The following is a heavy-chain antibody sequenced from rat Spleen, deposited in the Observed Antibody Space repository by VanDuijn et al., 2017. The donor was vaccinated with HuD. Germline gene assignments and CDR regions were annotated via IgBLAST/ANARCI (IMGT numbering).Heavy chain of an antibody. Sequence: EVQLVESGGGLVQPGRSLKLSCAASGFTYSNYVMAWVRQAPTKGLEWVASISTGGGNTYYRDSVKGRFTISRDNAKNTLYLQMDSLRSEDTATYYCSPLPGRNLAYWGQGVVVTVSS. CDR2: ISTGGGNT. CDR1: GFTYSNYV. D-gene: IGHD1-4*01. V-gene: IGHV5S13*01. J-gene: IGHJ2*01. CDR3: SPLPGRNLAY.